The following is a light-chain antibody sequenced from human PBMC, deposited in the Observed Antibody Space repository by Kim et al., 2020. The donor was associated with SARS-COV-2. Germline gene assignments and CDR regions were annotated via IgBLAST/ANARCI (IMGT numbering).Light chain of an antibody. CDR1: SSDIIDYNY. Sequence: QSALTQPPSASGSPGQSVTISCTGTSSDIIDYNYVSWYQQHPGKAPKLMIYEVSKRPSGVPDRFSGSKSGNTASLTVSGLQAEDEAAYYCSSYGGSSVVFGGGTQLTVL. CDR2: EVS. V-gene: IGLV2-8*01. CDR3: SSYGGSSVV. J-gene: IGLJ2*01.